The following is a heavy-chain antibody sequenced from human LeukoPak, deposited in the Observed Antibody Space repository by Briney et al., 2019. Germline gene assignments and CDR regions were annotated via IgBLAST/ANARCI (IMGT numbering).Heavy chain of an antibody. Sequence: PSETLSLTCTVSGASISSYYWTWIRQSPGKGLEWIAYMYTSGSTNYSPSLKGRATISVDMSKNQFSLRLSSVTAADTAVYYCARMGHTSGWGDQDYYHYFYMDVRGKGTTVTVSS. CDR1: GASISSYY. CDR2: MYTSGST. J-gene: IGHJ6*03. CDR3: ARMGHTSGWGDQDYYHYFYMDV. D-gene: IGHD6-19*01. V-gene: IGHV4-4*09.